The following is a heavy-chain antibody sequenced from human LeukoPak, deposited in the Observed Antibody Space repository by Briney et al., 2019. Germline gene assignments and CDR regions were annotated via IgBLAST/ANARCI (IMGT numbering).Heavy chain of an antibody. J-gene: IGHJ6*02. CDR2: INHSGST. CDR1: GGSFSGYD. Sequence: PSETLSLTCSVYGGSFSGYDWSWIRQPPGKGLEWIGEINHSGSTNYNPSLKSRVTISVDTSKNQFSLKLSSVTAADTAVYYCARGYSSSWYDYYYGMDVWGQGTTVTVSS. V-gene: IGHV4-34*01. D-gene: IGHD6-13*01. CDR3: ARGYSSSWYDYYYGMDV.